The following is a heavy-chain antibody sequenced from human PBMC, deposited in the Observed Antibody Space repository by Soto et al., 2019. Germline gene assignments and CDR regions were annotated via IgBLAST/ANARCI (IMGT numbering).Heavy chain of an antibody. D-gene: IGHD7-27*01. CDR3: ARANWYSEY. CDR2: IYYHGNT. J-gene: IGHJ4*02. CDR1: GGSISNHY. V-gene: IGHV4-59*11. Sequence: QVQLQESGPGLVKPSETLSLTCTVSGGSISNHYWSWIRQPPGKGLEWIGYIYYHGNTNYNPSLKCRVTMSVDTSKNQISLRLSSVTAADTAVYYCARANWYSEYWGQGTLVTVSS.